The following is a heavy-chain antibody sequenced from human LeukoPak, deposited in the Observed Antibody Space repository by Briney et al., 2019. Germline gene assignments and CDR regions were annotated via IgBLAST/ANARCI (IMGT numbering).Heavy chain of an antibody. J-gene: IGHJ6*02. V-gene: IGHV3-11*01. CDR3: AREHDCSGGSCYFYSIYYYYYYGMDV. CDR1: GFTFSDYY. Sequence: PGGSLRLSCAASGFTFSDYYMSWIRQAPGKGLEWVSYIGSSGSTIYYADSVKGRFTISRDNAKNSLYLQMNSLRAEDTAVYYCAREHDCSGGSCYFYSIYYYYYYGMDVWGQGTTVTVSS. D-gene: IGHD2-15*01. CDR2: IGSSGSTI.